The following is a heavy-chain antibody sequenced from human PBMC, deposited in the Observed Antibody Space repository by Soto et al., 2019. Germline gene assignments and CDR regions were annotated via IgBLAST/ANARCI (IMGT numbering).Heavy chain of an antibody. D-gene: IGHD3-10*02. CDR2: LYYSGTT. CDR1: GGALSRSSDY. V-gene: IGHV4-39*01. CDR3: ARHMSMSNWFDP. J-gene: IGHJ5*01. Sequence: SETLSLTCTVSGGALSRSSDYWGWIRQPPGKGLEWIGSLYYSGTTYYNPSLRGRLTISVDTSKNYFSLKLTSVTAADTAVYYCARHMSMSNWFDPWGQGTLVTVSS.